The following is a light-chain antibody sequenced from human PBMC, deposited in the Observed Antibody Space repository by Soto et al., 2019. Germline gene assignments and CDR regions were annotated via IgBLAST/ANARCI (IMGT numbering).Light chain of an antibody. CDR1: QSVGSGY. Sequence: EIVLTQSPGTLSLSPGERATLSCRAGQSVGSGYLAWYQQKPGQAPRLLIYGASSRATDIPDRFSGSGSGTDFTLTISRLEPEDFAVYYCQQYRSSPLTFGGGTKVDIK. CDR2: GAS. CDR3: QQYRSSPLT. J-gene: IGKJ4*01. V-gene: IGKV3-20*01.